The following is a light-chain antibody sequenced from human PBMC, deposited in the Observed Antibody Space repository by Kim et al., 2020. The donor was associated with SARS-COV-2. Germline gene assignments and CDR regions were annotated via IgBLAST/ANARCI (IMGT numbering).Light chain of an antibody. V-gene: IGKV3-20*01. CDR1: QSVSSNS. J-gene: IGKJ5*01. CDR3: QYYGSSLIT. Sequence: EIVLTQSPGTLSLSPGERVTLSCRASQSVSSNSLAWYQQKGGQAPRLLIYGASNSATGIPDRFSGRGSATDFTLTISRLEPEDFALYYCQYYGSSLITFGQGTRLEIK. CDR2: GAS.